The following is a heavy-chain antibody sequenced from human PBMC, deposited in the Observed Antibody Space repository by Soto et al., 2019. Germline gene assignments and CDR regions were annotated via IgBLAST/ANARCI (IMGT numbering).Heavy chain of an antibody. CDR3: AREITANWFDP. J-gene: IGHJ5*02. V-gene: IGHV3-30-3*01. CDR1: GFTFSSYA. D-gene: IGHD1-20*01. Sequence: ESGGGVVQPGRSLRLSCAASGFTFSSYAMHWVRQAPGKGLEWVAVISYDGSNKYYADSVKGRFTISRDNSKNTLYLQMNSLRAEDTAVYYCAREITANWFDPWGQGTLVTVSS. CDR2: ISYDGSNK.